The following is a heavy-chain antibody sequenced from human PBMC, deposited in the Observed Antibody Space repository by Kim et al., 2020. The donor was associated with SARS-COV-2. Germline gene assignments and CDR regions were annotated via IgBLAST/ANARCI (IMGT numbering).Heavy chain of an antibody. CDR3: ATSTGTIPHYGMDV. CDR2: INHSGST. D-gene: IGHD1-1*01. Sequence: SETLSLTCAVYGGSFSGYYWSWIRQPPGKGLEWIGEINHSGSTNYNPSLKSRVTISVDTSKNQFSLKLSSVTAADTAVYYCATSTGTIPHYGMDVWGQGTTVTVSS. V-gene: IGHV4-34*01. CDR1: GGSFSGYY. J-gene: IGHJ6*02.